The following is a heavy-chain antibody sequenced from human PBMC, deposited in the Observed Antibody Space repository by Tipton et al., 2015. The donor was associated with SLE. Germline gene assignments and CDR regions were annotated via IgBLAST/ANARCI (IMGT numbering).Heavy chain of an antibody. CDR2: IYSGGST. V-gene: IGHV3-53*01. J-gene: IGHJ3*02. D-gene: IGHD3-22*01. CDR1: GFTFSNAW. Sequence: GSLRLSCAASGFTFSNAWMSWVRQAPGKGLEWVSVIYSGGSTYYADSVKGRFTISRDNSKNTLYLQINSLRAEDTAVYYCARWINYNYDRSGYYPGAFDIWGQGTMVTVSS. CDR3: ARWINYNYDRSGYYPGAFDI.